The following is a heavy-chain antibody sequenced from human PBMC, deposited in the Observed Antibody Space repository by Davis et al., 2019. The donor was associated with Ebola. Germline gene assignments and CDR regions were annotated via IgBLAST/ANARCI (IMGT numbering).Heavy chain of an antibody. CDR3: ARHPSGSYWGNFDY. V-gene: IGHV4-39*01. CDR1: GGSISSSSYY. D-gene: IGHD1-26*01. J-gene: IGHJ4*02. Sequence: SETLSLTCAVSGGSISSSSYYWGWIRQPPGKGLEWIGSIYYSGSTYYNPSLKSRVTLSVDTSKNQFSLKLSSVTAADTTVYYCARHPSGSYWGNFDYWGQGTLVTVSS. CDR2: IYYSGST.